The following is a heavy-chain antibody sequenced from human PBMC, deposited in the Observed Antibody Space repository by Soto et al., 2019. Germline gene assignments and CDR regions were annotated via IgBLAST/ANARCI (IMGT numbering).Heavy chain of an antibody. Sequence: AGGSLRLSCAASGLTFSSYGMHWVRQAPGRGLEWVVGISYDGRNKYYVDSVKGRFTISRDNSKNTLDLQMNSLRVEDTAVFYCAQDTYYHDTSGYYTFDYWGQGALVTVSS. V-gene: IGHV3-30*18. CDR1: GLTFSSYG. CDR3: AQDTYYHDTSGYYTFDY. D-gene: IGHD3-22*01. J-gene: IGHJ4*02. CDR2: ISYDGRNK.